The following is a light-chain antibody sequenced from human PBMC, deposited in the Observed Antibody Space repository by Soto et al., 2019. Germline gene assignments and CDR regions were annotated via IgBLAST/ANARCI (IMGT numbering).Light chain of an antibody. CDR2: DVS. V-gene: IGLV2-11*01. CDR1: SSDVGAYNY. CDR3: CSYAGSYSWV. Sequence: QYALTQPRSVSVSPGQSVTSSCTGTSSDVGAYNYVSWYQHHPGKAPKVMIYDVSERPSGVPDRFSGSKSDNKASLTISGLQAEDEADYYCCSYAGSYSWVFGGGTKLTVL. J-gene: IGLJ3*02.